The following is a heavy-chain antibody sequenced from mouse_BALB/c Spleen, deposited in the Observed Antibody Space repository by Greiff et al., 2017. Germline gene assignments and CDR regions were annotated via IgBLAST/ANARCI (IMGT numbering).Heavy chain of an antibody. Sequence: EVKVVESGGGLVQPGGSRKLSCTASGFTFSSFGMHWVRQAPEKGLEWVAYISSGSSTIYYADTVKGRFTISRDNPKNTLFLQMTSLRSEDTAMYYCARAIYGNYLDYWGQGTSVTVSS. CDR2: ISSGSSTI. D-gene: IGHD2-1*01. J-gene: IGHJ4*01. CDR1: GFTFSSFG. V-gene: IGHV5-17*02. CDR3: ARAIYGNYLDY.